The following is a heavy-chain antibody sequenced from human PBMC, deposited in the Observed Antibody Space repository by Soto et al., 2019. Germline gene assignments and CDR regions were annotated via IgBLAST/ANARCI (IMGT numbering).Heavy chain of an antibody. CDR1: GFTFSSYI. V-gene: IGHV3-48*01. CDR3: ARVLTGTTPGRYYYYYMDV. J-gene: IGHJ6*03. D-gene: IGHD1-7*01. Sequence: PGGSLRLSCAASGFTFSSYIMNWVRQAPGKGLEWVSYISSSSSTIYYADSVKGRFTISRDNAKNSLYLQMNSLRAEDTAVYYCARVLTGTTPGRYYYYYMDVWGKATTVTVSS. CDR2: ISSSSSTI.